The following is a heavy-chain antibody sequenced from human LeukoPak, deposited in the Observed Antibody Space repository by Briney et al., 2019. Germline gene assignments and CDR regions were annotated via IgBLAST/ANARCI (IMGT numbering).Heavy chain of an antibody. Sequence: SETLSLTCTVSGGSISSDYWSWIRLPPGKGLEWIGYIYNSGSTYYNPSLKSRVTISVDTSKNQFSLKLNSVTTADTAVYYCARLLYGGYVVDYWGQGTLVTVSS. V-gene: IGHV4-59*08. D-gene: IGHD5-12*01. CDR1: GGSISSDY. CDR3: ARLLYGGYVVDY. CDR2: IYNSGST. J-gene: IGHJ4*02.